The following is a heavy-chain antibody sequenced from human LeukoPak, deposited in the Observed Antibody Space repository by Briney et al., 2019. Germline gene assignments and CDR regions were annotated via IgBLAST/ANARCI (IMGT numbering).Heavy chain of an antibody. J-gene: IGHJ4*02. D-gene: IGHD3-3*01. Sequence: GASVKVSCKASGYTLTGYYMHWVRQAPGQGLEWMGWINPNSGGTNYAQKFQGRVTMTRDTSISTAYMELSRLRSDDTAVYYCARTGEVTIFGVVIMGGSALSHWGQGTLVTVSS. CDR2: INPNSGGT. CDR3: ARTGEVTIFGVVIMGGSALSH. V-gene: IGHV1-2*02. CDR1: GYTLTGYY.